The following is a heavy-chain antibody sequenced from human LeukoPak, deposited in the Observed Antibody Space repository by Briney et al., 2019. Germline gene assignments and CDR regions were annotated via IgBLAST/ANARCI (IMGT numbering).Heavy chain of an antibody. V-gene: IGHV5-51*01. Sequence: GESLKISRKGSGYSFTSHWIGRVRQMPGKGLEWMGIIDPSDSDNRYNLSFEGQVTISADRSISTSYLQWSSLKASDTAIYYCARSSASYHFAMDVWGKGTAVTVSS. J-gene: IGHJ6*04. CDR2: IDPSDSDN. D-gene: IGHD3-10*01. CDR1: GYSFTSHW. CDR3: ARSSASYHFAMDV.